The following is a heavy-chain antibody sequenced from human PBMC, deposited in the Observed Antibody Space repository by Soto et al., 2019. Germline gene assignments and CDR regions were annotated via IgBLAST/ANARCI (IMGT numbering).Heavy chain of an antibody. J-gene: IGHJ6*02. CDR1: GFTFSSYE. V-gene: IGHV3-48*03. Sequence: GGSLRLSCAASGFTFSSYEMNWVRQAPGKGLEWGSYISSSGSTIYYADSVKGRFTISRDNAKNSLYLQMNSLRAEDTAVYYCARQNYYYGLDVWGQGTTVTVSS. CDR3: ARQNYYYGLDV. CDR2: ISSSGSTI.